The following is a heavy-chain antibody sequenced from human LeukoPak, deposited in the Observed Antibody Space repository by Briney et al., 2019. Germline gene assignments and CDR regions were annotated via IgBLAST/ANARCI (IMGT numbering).Heavy chain of an antibody. Sequence: GGSLRLSCAASGFTVSSNYMSWVRQAPGKGLEWVSVIYSGGSTYYADSVKGRFTFSRDNSKNTLYLQMNSLRAEDTAVYYCASYVDTAMFGGDYYFDYWGQGTLVTVSS. CDR2: IYSGGST. D-gene: IGHD5-18*01. V-gene: IGHV3-66*01. J-gene: IGHJ4*02. CDR1: GFTVSSNY. CDR3: ASYVDTAMFGGDYYFDY.